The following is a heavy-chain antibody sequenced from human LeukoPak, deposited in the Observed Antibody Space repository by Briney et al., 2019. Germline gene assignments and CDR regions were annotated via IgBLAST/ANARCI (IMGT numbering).Heavy chain of an antibody. CDR3: ARGTDTSSYVQEGFDY. Sequence: ASVTVSCKASGYTFTSYGISWVRQAPGQGLEWMGWISAYNGNTNYAQKLQGRVTMTTDTSTSTAYMELRSLRSDDTAVYYCARGTDTSSYVQEGFDYWGQGTLVTVSS. V-gene: IGHV1-18*01. D-gene: IGHD6-6*01. J-gene: IGHJ4*02. CDR1: GYTFTSYG. CDR2: ISAYNGNT.